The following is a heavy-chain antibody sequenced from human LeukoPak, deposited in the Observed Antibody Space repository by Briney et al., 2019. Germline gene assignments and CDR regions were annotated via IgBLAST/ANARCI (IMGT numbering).Heavy chain of an antibody. CDR2: MSPNSGNT. CDR3: ARESMVTTKWFDP. J-gene: IGHJ5*02. Sequence: ASVKVSCKASGYTFTSYDINWMRQATGQGLEWMGWMSPNSGNTGYAQKFQGRVTMTRDTSTGTAYLELSSLRSEDSAVYFCARESMVTTKWFDPWGQGTLVTVSS. V-gene: IGHV1-8*01. D-gene: IGHD4-17*01. CDR1: GYTFTSYD.